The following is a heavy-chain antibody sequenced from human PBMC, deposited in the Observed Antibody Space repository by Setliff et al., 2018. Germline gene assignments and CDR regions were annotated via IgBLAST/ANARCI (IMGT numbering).Heavy chain of an antibody. J-gene: IGHJ4*02. CDR3: VRGPGPRVVVAMPFDY. Sequence: VSCKASGFVFTHYAITWVRQAPGQGLEWMGGISPNYDYTNYAQKFQDRVTITADTSTGTAYMELRSLTSDDTAVYYCVRGPGPRVVVAMPFDYWGQGTPVTVS. CDR2: ISPNYDYT. V-gene: IGHV1-18*01. D-gene: IGHD2-2*01. CDR1: GFVFTHYA.